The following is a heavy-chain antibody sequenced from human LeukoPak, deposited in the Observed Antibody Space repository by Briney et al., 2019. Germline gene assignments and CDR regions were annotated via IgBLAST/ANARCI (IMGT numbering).Heavy chain of an antibody. CDR2: IWYDGSNK. CDR3: ARSPPGLWFGELFSY. D-gene: IGHD3-10*01. V-gene: IGHV3-33*01. Sequence: PGRSLRLSCAASGFTFSSYGMHWVRQAPGKGLEWVAVIWYDGSNKYYADSVKGRFTISRDNSKNTLYLQMNSLRAEDTAVYYCARSPPGLWFGELFSYWGQGTLVTVSS. CDR1: GFTFSSYG. J-gene: IGHJ4*02.